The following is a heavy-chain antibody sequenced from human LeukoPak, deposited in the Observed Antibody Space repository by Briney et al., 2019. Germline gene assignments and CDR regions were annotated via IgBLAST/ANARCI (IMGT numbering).Heavy chain of an antibody. D-gene: IGHD3-22*01. CDR3: ARRAAYYYDSCGYYSDVNFWFDP. Sequence: PSETLSLTCTVSGGSISSSSYYWGWIRQPPGKGLEWIRSIYYSGSTYYNPSLKSRVTISVDTSKNHFYLKLSAATAAAAAVYSCARRAAYYYDSCGYYSDVNFWFDPWGEGSLDSVRS. CDR2: IYYSGST. V-gene: IGHV4-39*02. CDR1: GGSISSSSYY. J-gene: IGHJ5*02.